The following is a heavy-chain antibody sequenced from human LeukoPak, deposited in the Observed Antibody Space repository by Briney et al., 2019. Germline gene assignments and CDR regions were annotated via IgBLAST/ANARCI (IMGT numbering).Heavy chain of an antibody. CDR2: ISSSSSYI. Sequence: RGSLRLSCAASGFTFSSYSMNWVRQAPGKWLEWVSSISSSSSYIYYADSVKGRFTISRDNAKNSLYLQMNSLRAEDTAVYYCARDPGIAVAGTTRGDYWGQGTLVTVSS. V-gene: IGHV3-21*01. CDR1: GFTFSSYS. J-gene: IGHJ4*02. D-gene: IGHD6-19*01. CDR3: ARDPGIAVAGTTRGDY.